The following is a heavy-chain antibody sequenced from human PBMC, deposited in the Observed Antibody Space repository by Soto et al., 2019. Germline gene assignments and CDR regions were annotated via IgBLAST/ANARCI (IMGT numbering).Heavy chain of an antibody. CDR3: ARDRNDGWQNFDY. CDR2: TYYRSKWYN. D-gene: IGHD6-19*01. CDR1: GDSVSSNSSA. V-gene: IGHV6-1*01. Sequence: PSQTLSLTCAISGDSVSSNSSAWNCIRQPPSRGLEWLGRTYYRSKWYNDYAVSVKSRITINPDTSKNQFSLQLNSVTPEDTAVYYCARDRNDGWQNFDYWGQGTLVTVSS. J-gene: IGHJ4*02.